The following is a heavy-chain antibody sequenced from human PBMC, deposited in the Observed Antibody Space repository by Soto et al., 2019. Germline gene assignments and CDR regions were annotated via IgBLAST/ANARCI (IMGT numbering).Heavy chain of an antibody. CDR3: AKTMVRGVRYYYYGMDV. Sequence: SETLSLTCTVSGGSISSYYWSWIRQPPGKGLEWTGYIYYSGSTNYNPSLKSRVTISVDTSKNQFSLKLSSVTAADTAVYYCAKTMVRGVRYYYYGMDVWGQGTTVTVSS. D-gene: IGHD3-10*01. V-gene: IGHV4-59*01. CDR2: IYYSGST. J-gene: IGHJ6*02. CDR1: GGSISSYY.